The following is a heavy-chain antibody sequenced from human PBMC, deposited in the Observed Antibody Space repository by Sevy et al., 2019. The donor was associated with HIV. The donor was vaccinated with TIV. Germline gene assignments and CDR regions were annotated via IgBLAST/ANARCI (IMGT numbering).Heavy chain of an antibody. CDR3: ARDRYSSSPWDYFNALDV. D-gene: IGHD6-6*01. Sequence: SETLSLTCTVSGGSISSNGYYWSWIRQHPGKGLEWIGYIFYSGNTYYNPSLKSRVSISVDTSKNEFSLKLSSVTAADTAVYYCARDRYSSSPWDYFNALDVWGQGTTVTVSS. J-gene: IGHJ6*02. V-gene: IGHV4-31*03. CDR2: IFYSGNT. CDR1: GGSISSNGYY.